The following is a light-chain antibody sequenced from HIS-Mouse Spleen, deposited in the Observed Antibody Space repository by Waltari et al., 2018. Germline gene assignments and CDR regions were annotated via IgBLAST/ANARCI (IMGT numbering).Light chain of an antibody. J-gene: IGKJ2*01. V-gene: IGKV3-20*01. CDR1: QSVSSSY. Sequence: EIVLTQSPGTLSLSPGERATLSCRASQSVSSSYLAWYQQEPGQAPRLLIYGASSRATGIPDRFSGSGSGTDCTLTISRLEPEDFAVYYCQQYGSSYTFGQGTKLEIK. CDR2: GAS. CDR3: QQYGSSYT.